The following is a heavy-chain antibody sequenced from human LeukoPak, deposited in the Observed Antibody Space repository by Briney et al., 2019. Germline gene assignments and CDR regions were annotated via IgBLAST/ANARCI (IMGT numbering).Heavy chain of an antibody. CDR1: GFTFSSYA. Sequence: GGSLGLSCAASGFTFSSYAMHWVRQAPGKGLEWVAVISYDGSNKYYADSVKGRFTISRDNSKNTLYLQMNSLRAEDTAVYYCALPDSSSWYGYFDYWGQGTLVTVSS. CDR2: ISYDGSNK. CDR3: ALPDSSSWYGYFDY. V-gene: IGHV3-30-3*01. J-gene: IGHJ4*02. D-gene: IGHD6-13*01.